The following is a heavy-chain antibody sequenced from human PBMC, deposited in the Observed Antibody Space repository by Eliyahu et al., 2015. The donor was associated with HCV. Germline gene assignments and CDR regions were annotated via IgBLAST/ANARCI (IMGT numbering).Heavy chain of an antibody. J-gene: IGHJ5*02. CDR2: IYSNDDK. D-gene: IGHD3-16*01. Sequence: QITLKESGPTLVKPTQTLTLTCTFSGFSLTTSGVGVGWIRRPPGKALEWLALIYSNDDKRYSPSLKNRLTITKDTSKNQVVLTMTNMDPVDTTTYYCARKSKYTDTYFTVFDPWGQGTLVTVSS. CDR3: ARKSKYTDTYFTVFDP. V-gene: IGHV2-5*01. CDR1: GFSLTTSGVG.